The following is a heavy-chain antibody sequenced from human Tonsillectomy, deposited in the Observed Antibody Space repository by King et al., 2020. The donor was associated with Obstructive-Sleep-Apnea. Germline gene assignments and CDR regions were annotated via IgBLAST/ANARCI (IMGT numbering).Heavy chain of an antibody. CDR1: GFTFSSFG. J-gene: IGHJ4*02. D-gene: IGHD3-10*01. CDR2: IRSDGSYD. Sequence: VQLVESGGGVVQPGGSLRLSCAASGFTFSSFGMHWVRPTPGKGLEWVAFIRSDGSYDYCADSGKGRFTISRENYKNMMYLQMNSLRVEDTAVYYCAKDGIPYYYGNGYDFEYWGQGTLVTVSS. CDR3: AKDGIPYYYGNGYDFEY. V-gene: IGHV3-30*02.